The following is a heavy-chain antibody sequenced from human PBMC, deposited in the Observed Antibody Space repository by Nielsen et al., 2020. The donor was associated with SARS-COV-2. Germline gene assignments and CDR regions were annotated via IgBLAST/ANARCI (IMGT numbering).Heavy chain of an antibody. CDR3: ARGAGLWFGELIDY. D-gene: IGHD3-10*01. Sequence: WVRQAPGQGLEWMGWINTNTGNPTYAQGFTGRFVFSLDTSVSTTYLQISSLEAEDTAVYYCARGAGLWFGELIDYWGQGTLVTVSS. J-gene: IGHJ4*01. V-gene: IGHV7-4-1*02. CDR2: INTNTGNP.